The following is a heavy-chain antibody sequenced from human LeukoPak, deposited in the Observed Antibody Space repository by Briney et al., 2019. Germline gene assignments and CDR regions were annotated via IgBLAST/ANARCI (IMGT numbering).Heavy chain of an antibody. J-gene: IGHJ6*02. CDR3: AKDLISMVRGSAMDV. D-gene: IGHD3-10*01. CDR1: GFTFSSYW. V-gene: IGHV3-30*18. Sequence: PGGSLRLSCAASGFTFSSYWMSWVRQAPGKGLEWVALIIYDGYYKYYADSVKGRFTISRDDSKNTLYLQMNSLRAEDTVVYYCAKDLISMVRGSAMDVWGQGTTVTVSS. CDR2: IIYDGYYK.